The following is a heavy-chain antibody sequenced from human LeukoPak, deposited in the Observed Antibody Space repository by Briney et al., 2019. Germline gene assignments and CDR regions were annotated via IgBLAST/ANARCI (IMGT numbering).Heavy chain of an antibody. D-gene: IGHD4-23*01. CDR2: IHYSGST. CDR1: DGSIISSNYY. J-gene: IGHJ2*01. V-gene: IGHV4-39*01. Sequence: SETLSLTCSVSDGSIISSNYYWGWIRQPPGKGLEWIGSIHYSGSTYSNPSLKSRVTVSVDTSKNQFSLKLSSVTAADTAVYYCARLAIGGPNSYFALWGRGTPVTVSS. CDR3: ARLAIGGPNSYFAL.